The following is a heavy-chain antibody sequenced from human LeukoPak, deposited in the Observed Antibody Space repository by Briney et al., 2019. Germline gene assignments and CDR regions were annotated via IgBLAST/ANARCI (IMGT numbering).Heavy chain of an antibody. J-gene: IGHJ4*02. CDR3: ARETPYGSGSYPFDY. V-gene: IGHV4-4*07. D-gene: IGHD3-10*01. CDR2: IYSTGST. CDR1: GGSISSYY. Sequence: SETLSLTCTVSGGSISSYYWSWIRQPAGKGLEWIGRIYSTGSTNYNPSLKSRVTISVDTSKKQFSLKLSSVTAADTAVYYCARETPYGSGSYPFDYWGQGTLVTVSS.